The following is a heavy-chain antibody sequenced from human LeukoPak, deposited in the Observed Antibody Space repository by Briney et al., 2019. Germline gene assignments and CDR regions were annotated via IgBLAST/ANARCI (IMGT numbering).Heavy chain of an antibody. CDR1: GFTFSSYG. Sequence: GGSLRLSCAASGFTFSSYGMHWVRQAPGKRLEWVAVISYDGSNKYYADSVKGRFTISRDNSKNTLYLQMNSLRAEDTAVYYCAKATPDSSGWYGEDFDYWGQGTLVTVSS. CDR2: ISYDGSNK. CDR3: AKATPDSSGWYGEDFDY. V-gene: IGHV3-30*18. D-gene: IGHD6-19*01. J-gene: IGHJ4*02.